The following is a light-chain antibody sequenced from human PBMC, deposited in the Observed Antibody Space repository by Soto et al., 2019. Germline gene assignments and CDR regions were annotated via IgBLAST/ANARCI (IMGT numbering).Light chain of an antibody. CDR2: AAS. CDR1: QGISSY. Sequence: EIQITQSPCSRSASVGDKVTITCRVSQGISSYLAWYQQKPGKAPKLLIYAASNLQSGVPLRFSGSGSGTEFTLSISSLQSEDFATYYCQKNYSSPSIPFGQGTRLAIK. CDR3: QKNYSSPSIP. V-gene: IGKV1-39*01. J-gene: IGKJ5*01.